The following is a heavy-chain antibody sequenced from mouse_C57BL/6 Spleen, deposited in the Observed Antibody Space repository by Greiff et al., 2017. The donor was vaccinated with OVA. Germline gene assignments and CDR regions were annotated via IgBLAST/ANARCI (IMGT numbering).Heavy chain of an antibody. D-gene: IGHD3-2*02. Sequence: QVQLKQPGAELVKPGASVKMSCKASGYTFTSYWITWVKQRPGQGLEWIGDIYPGSGSTNYNEKFKSKATLTVDTSSSTAYMQLSSLTSEDSAVYYCARRGGSSGYSSWFAYWGQGTLVTVSA. CDR2: IYPGSGST. V-gene: IGHV1-55*01. CDR1: GYTFTSYW. J-gene: IGHJ3*01. CDR3: ARRGGSSGYSSWFAY.